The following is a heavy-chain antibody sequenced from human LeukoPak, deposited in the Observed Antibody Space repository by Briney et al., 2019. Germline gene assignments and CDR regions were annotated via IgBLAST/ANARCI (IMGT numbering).Heavy chain of an antibody. V-gene: IGHV3-9*01. CDR1: GFTFDDYA. CDR2: ISWNSGSI. Sequence: GGSLRLSCAASGFTFDDYAMHWVRQAPGKGLEWVSGISWNSGSIGYADSVKGRFTISRDNAKNSLYLQMNSLRAEDTAAYYCAKSRGDYVFDWCDPWGQGTLVTVSS. D-gene: IGHD3-16*01. J-gene: IGHJ5*02. CDR3: AKSRGDYVFDWCDP.